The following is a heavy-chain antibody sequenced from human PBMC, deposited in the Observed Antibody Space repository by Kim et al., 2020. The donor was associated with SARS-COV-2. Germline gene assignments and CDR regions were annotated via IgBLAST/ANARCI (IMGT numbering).Heavy chain of an antibody. J-gene: IGHJ6*02. CDR3: AKALLRGVNFYYYGMDV. D-gene: IGHD3-10*01. V-gene: IGHV3-30*02. Sequence: KGRLPISRDNSKNTLYLQMNSLRAEDTTMYYCAKALLRGVNFYYYGMDVWGQGTTVTVSS.